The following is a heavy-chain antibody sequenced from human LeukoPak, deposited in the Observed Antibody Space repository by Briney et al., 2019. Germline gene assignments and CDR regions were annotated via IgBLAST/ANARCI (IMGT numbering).Heavy chain of an antibody. Sequence: PSETLSLTCTVSGVSISSSSYYWGWIGPPPGQGLEGVGSIYYSGSTNYNPSLKSRVTISVDTSNNQFSLKLSSVTAADTAVYYCAGMRITTPTVRTLDYWGQGPLVTVSS. V-gene: IGHV4-39*07. CDR1: GVSISSSSYY. CDR2: IYYSGST. J-gene: IGHJ4*02. D-gene: IGHD1-14*01. CDR3: AGMRITTPTVRTLDY.